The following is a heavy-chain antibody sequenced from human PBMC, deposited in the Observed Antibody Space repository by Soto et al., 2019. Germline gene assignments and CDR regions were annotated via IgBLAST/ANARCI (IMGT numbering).Heavy chain of an antibody. D-gene: IGHD3-3*01. V-gene: IGHV3-30*18. Sequence: GGSLRLSCAASGFTFSSYGMHWVRQAPGKGLEWVAVISYDGSNKYYADSVKGRFTISRDNSKNTLYLQMNSLRAEDTAVYYCAKDRAEYDFWSGYQNMDVWGKGTTVTVSS. CDR1: GFTFSSYG. J-gene: IGHJ6*03. CDR2: ISYDGSNK. CDR3: AKDRAEYDFWSGYQNMDV.